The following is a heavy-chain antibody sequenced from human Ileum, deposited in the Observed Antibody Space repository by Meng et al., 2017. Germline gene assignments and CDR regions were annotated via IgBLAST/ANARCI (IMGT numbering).Heavy chain of an antibody. CDR3: AASLDGNRFDP. D-gene: IGHD1-26*01. Sequence: VQLHESGPGLVKSSQTLSLTCTVSGGSISSGDYYWSWIRQPPGKGLEWIGYIFDTGPPSYSPPLRSRLSISMDTSKNQFSLRLTSVSAADTAVYYCAASLDGNRFDPWGQGTLVTVSS. CDR1: GGSISSGDYY. J-gene: IGHJ5*02. V-gene: IGHV4-30-4*01. CDR2: IFDTGPP.